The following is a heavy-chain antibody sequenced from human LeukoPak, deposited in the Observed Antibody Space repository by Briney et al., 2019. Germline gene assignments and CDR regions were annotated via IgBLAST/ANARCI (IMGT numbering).Heavy chain of an antibody. CDR1: GFTFSSYA. CDR3: AKQFTRWEDAFDI. J-gene: IGHJ3*02. V-gene: IGHV3-23*01. CDR2: ISGSGGST. Sequence: PGGSLRLSCAASGFTFSSYAMSWVRQAPGKGLEWVSAISGSGGSTYYADSVKGRFTISRDNSKNTLYLQMSSLRAEDTAVYYCAKQFTRWEDAFDIWGQGTMVTVSS. D-gene: IGHD1-26*01.